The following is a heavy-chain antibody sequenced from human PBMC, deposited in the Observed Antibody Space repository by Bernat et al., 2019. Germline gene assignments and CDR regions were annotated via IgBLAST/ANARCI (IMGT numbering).Heavy chain of an antibody. CDR1: GFSLSTSGMC. Sequence: QVTLRESGPALVKPTQTLTLTCTFSGFSLSTSGMCVSWIRQPPGKALEWLARIDWDDDEYYSTSLKTRLTISKATSKNQVVLTMTNMDPVDTATYYCARQSPDYDILTGYFESGAFDIWGQGTMVTVSS. CDR3: ARQSPDYDILTGYFESGAFDI. J-gene: IGHJ3*02. CDR2: IDWDDDE. D-gene: IGHD3-9*01. V-gene: IGHV2-70*15.